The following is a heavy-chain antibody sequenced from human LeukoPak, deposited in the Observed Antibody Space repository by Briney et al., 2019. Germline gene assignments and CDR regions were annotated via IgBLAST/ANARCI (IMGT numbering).Heavy chain of an antibody. D-gene: IGHD6-19*01. V-gene: IGHV4-34*01. CDR2: INHSGST. CDR1: NGSFNTYY. J-gene: IGHJ3*02. Sequence: SETLSLTCAVYNGSFNTYYWSWIRQPPGKGLEWIGEINHSGSTNYNPSLKSRVTILVDTSKNQFSLKLGSVTAADTAVYYCARGVAVAGTSFDAFDIWGQGTMVTVSS. CDR3: ARGVAVAGTSFDAFDI.